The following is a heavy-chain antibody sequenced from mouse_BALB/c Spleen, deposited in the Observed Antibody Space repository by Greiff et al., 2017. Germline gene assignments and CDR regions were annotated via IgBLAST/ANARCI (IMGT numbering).Heavy chain of an antibody. V-gene: IGHV1-80*01. Sequence: QVHVKQSGAELVRPGSSVKISCKASGYAFSSYWMNWVKQRPGQGLEWIGQIYPGDGDTNYNGKFKGKATLTADKSSSTAYMQLSSLTSEDSAVYFFAYGLYAMDYWGQGTSVTVSS. J-gene: IGHJ4*01. CDR2: IYPGDGDT. D-gene: IGHD1-1*02. CDR3: AYGLYAMDY. CDR1: GYAFSSYW.